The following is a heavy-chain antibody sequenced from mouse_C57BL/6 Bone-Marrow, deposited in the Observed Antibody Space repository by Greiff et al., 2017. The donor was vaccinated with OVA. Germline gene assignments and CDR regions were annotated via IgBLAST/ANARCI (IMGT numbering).Heavy chain of an antibody. CDR2: IHPKSGST. J-gene: IGHJ1*03. Sequence: QVQLQQPGAELVKPGASVKLSCKASGYTFTSYWMHWVKQRPGQGLEWIGMIHPKSGSTNYNEKLKSKATLTVDKSSSTAYMQLSSLTSEDSAVYYCARDWDYWYFDVWGTGTTVTVSS. V-gene: IGHV1-64*01. D-gene: IGHD4-1*01. CDR1: GYTFTSYW. CDR3: ARDWDYWYFDV.